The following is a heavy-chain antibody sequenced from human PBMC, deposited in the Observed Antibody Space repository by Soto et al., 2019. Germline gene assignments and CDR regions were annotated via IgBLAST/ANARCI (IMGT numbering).Heavy chain of an antibody. Sequence: SETLSLTCTVSGGSISSYYWSCIRQPPGKGLEWIGYIYYSGSTNYNPSLTGRVAISVDTSKNQFSLKLSSVTAAATAVYYCARGNPPGEFSAWRQGTLATV. V-gene: IGHV4-59*01. CDR3: ARGNPPGEFSA. D-gene: IGHD3-10*01. CDR2: IYYSGST. J-gene: IGHJ4*02. CDR1: GGSISSYY.